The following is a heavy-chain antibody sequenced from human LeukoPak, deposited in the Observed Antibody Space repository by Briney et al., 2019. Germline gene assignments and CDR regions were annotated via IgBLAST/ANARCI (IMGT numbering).Heavy chain of an antibody. CDR1: GFTFSSYG. D-gene: IGHD3-22*01. CDR2: IRYDGINK. V-gene: IGHV3-30*02. CDR3: ARAPAHYYDSSDHYYVGESYFDY. Sequence: GGSLRLSCAASGFTFSSYGMHWVRQAPGKGLEWVAFIRYDGINKYYGDSVKGRFTISRDNSKNTLYLQMNSLRAEDTAVYYCARAPAHYYDSSDHYYVGESYFDYWGQGTLVTVSS. J-gene: IGHJ4*02.